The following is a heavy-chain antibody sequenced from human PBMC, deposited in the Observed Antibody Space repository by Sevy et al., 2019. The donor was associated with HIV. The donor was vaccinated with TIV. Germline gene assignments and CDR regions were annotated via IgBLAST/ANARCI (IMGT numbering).Heavy chain of an antibody. J-gene: IGHJ3*02. CDR2: IIPIFGTA. CDR3: ARDTLSYYDSSGTQDAFDI. Sequence: ASVKVSCKASGGTFSSYAISWVRQAPGQGLEWMGGIIPIFGTANYAQKFQGRVTITADKSTSTAYMELCSRRSEDTAVYYCARDTLSYYDSSGTQDAFDIWGQGTMVTVSS. D-gene: IGHD3-22*01. CDR1: GGTFSSYA. V-gene: IGHV1-69*06.